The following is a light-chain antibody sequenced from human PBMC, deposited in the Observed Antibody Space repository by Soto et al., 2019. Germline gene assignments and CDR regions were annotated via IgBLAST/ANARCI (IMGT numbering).Light chain of an antibody. V-gene: IGKV1-39*01. CDR3: QQDYDIPHT. Sequence: DIQVTQSPSSLSTSIGDKVTITCRASQSIGHFLNWYQQKPGKAPYLIIYATSTLRSGVPSRFTGSGSGTDFTLTITNLQPQDFADYFCQQDYDIPHTFGQGTSLEI. CDR2: ATS. CDR1: QSIGHF. J-gene: IGKJ2*01.